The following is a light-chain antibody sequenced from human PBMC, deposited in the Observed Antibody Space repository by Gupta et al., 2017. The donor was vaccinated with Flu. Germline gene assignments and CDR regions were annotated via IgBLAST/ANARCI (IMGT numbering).Light chain of an antibody. J-gene: IGKJ3*01. Sequence: EIVLTQSPGTLSLPPGERATLSCRASQSVSSSYLAWHQQKPGQAPRLLIYGASSRATGIPDRFSGSGSGTDFTLTISRLEPEDFAVYYCQQYGSSPLSFGHGTKVDIK. V-gene: IGKV3-20*01. CDR3: QQYGSSPLS. CDR1: QSVSSSY. CDR2: GAS.